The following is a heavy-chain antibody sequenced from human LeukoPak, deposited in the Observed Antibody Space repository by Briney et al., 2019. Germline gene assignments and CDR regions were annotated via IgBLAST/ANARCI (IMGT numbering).Heavy chain of an antibody. V-gene: IGHV3-30*01. CDR1: EFTFSDYA. CDR2: VSSRGKDG. J-gene: IGHJ4*02. D-gene: IGHD5-24*01. Sequence: GGSLRLSCEVTEFTFSDYAMHWVRQAPGKGLEWLAVVSSRGKDGFYADSVRGRCTISRDNFKNTLYLQIDSLRPDDTAMYYCTRDAYNFNDFDYWGQGTLVTVSS. CDR3: TRDAYNFNDFDY.